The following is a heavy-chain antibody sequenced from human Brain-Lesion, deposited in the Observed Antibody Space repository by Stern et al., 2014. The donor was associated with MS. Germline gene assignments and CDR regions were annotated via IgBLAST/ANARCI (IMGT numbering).Heavy chain of an antibody. D-gene: IGHD1-14*01. CDR3: ARDITGSSAYFDY. Sequence: EVQLEESGGGLVQPGRSLRLSCAAFGFTFGDYAMHWVRQAPGKGLEWVAGISWNGGTIGYADSVKGRFTTSRDKTPNTRFLQMNSLRPEDTALYYWARDITGSSAYFDYWGQGTLVTVSS. V-gene: IGHV3-9*01. J-gene: IGHJ4*02. CDR1: GFTFGDYA. CDR2: ISWNGGTI.